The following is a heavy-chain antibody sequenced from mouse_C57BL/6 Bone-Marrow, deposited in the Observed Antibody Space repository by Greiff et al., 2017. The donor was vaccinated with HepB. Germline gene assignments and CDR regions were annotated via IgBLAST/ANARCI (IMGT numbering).Heavy chain of an antibody. V-gene: IGHV5-6*02. CDR3: ARHGHYYSSSFYAMDY. Sequence: EVMLVESGGDLVKPGGSLKLSCAASGFTFSSYGMSWVRQTPDKRLEWVATISSGGSYTYYPDSVKGRFTISRDNAKNTLYLQMSSLKSEDTAMYYCARHGHYYSSSFYAMDYWGQGTSVTVSS. J-gene: IGHJ4*01. CDR1: GFTFSSYG. D-gene: IGHD1-1*01. CDR2: ISSGGSYT.